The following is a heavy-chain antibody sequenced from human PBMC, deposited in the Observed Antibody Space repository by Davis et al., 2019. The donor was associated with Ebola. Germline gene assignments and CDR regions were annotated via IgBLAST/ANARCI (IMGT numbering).Heavy chain of an antibody. Sequence: PSETLSLICSFSDGSISSHYWNWIRQPPRKGLEWVGIIYDSGRTNYNPSLKSRVTISVDTSKNQFSLKLNYVTAADTAMYFCAERGGSVWGQGTLVTVSS. CDR1: DGSISSHY. CDR2: IYDSGRT. V-gene: IGHV4-59*11. CDR3: AERGGSV. D-gene: IGHD3-16*01. J-gene: IGHJ4*02.